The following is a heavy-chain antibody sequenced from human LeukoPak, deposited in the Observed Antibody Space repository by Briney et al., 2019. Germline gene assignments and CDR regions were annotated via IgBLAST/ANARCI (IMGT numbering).Heavy chain of an antibody. D-gene: IGHD1-7*01. V-gene: IGHV5-51*01. Sequence: GESLKISCKGSGYSFTSYWIGWVRQMPGKGLEWMGIIYPGDSDTRYSPSFQGQVTISADKSISTAYLQWSSLKASDTAMYYCARHFGWNYASGAFDIWGQGTMVTVSS. CDR2: IYPGDSDT. CDR3: ARHFGWNYASGAFDI. J-gene: IGHJ3*02. CDR1: GYSFTSYW.